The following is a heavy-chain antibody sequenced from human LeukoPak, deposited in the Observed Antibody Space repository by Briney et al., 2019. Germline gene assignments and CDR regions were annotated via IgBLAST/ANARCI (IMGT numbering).Heavy chain of an antibody. CDR1: GGSISSSLYY. CDR3: ARGISSMIGNSNYFDY. J-gene: IGHJ4*02. V-gene: IGHV4-39*07. CDR2: IYHSGST. D-gene: IGHD3-10*02. Sequence: SETLSLTCTVSGGSISSSLYYWAWIRQPPGKGLEWIGSIYHSGSTYYNPPLKSRVTISVDTSKNQFSLKLSSVTAADTAVYYCARGISSMIGNSNYFDYWGQGTLVTVSS.